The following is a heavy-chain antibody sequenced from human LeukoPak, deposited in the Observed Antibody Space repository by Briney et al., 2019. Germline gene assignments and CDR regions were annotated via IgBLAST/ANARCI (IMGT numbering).Heavy chain of an antibody. Sequence: SETLSLTCAVSGGSISSSSGNCWTWVRQPPGKGLEWIGEIYHSGSTNYNPSLKSRVTISVDTSKNQFSLKLSSVTAADTAVYYCARARRGYSYTPFDYWGQGTLVTVSS. D-gene: IGHD5-18*01. CDR2: IYHSGST. CDR3: ARARRGYSYTPFDY. J-gene: IGHJ4*02. V-gene: IGHV4-4*02. CDR1: GGSISSSSGNC.